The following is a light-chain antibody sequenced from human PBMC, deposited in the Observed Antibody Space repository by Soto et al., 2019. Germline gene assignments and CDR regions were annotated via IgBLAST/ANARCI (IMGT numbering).Light chain of an antibody. CDR2: RAS. CDR1: QSVSSIY. J-gene: IGKJ5*01. Sequence: EFVLTQSPGTLSLSPGERATLSCRASQSVSSIYLAWYQQKAGQAPRLLIYRASTRATGIPDRFSGSGSGTDFTLSISRLEPEDFAVYYCQQRENGITFGQGTRLEIK. V-gene: IGKV3D-20*02. CDR3: QQRENGIT.